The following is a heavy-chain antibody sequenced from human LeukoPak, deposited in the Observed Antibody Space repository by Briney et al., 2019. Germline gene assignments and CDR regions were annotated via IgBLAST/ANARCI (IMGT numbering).Heavy chain of an antibody. D-gene: IGHD3-16*01. CDR1: GFTFSSYW. CDR2: INHNGNVN. V-gene: IGHV3-7*03. J-gene: IGHJ6*02. Sequence: GGSLRLSCAASGFTFSSYWMNWARQAPGKGLEWVDSINHNGNVNYYVDSVKGRFTISRDNAKNSLYLQMSNLRAEDTAVYFCARGGGLDVWGQGATVTVSS. CDR3: ARGGGLDV.